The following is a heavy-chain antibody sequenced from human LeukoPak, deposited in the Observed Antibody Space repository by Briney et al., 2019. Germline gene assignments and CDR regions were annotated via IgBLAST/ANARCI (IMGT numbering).Heavy chain of an antibody. J-gene: IGHJ4*02. Sequence: PGGSLRLSCEASGFTFSSYGMHWVRQAPGKGLEWVAVISYDGSNKYYADSVKGRFTISRDNSKNTLYLQMSSLRAEDTAVYYCAKSSDCYGSGSFYFDYWGQGTLVTVSS. V-gene: IGHV3-30*18. D-gene: IGHD3-10*01. CDR1: GFTFSSYG. CDR2: ISYDGSNK. CDR3: AKSSDCYGSGSFYFDY.